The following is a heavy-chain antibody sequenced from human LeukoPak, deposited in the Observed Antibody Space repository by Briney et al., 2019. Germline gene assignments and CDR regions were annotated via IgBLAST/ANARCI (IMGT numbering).Heavy chain of an antibody. Sequence: GGSLRLSCAASGFTFSSYGMHWVRQAPGKGLEWVAVISYDGSNKYYADSVKGRFTISRDNSKNTLYLQMNSLRAEDTVVYYCARNQRRLDYWGQGTLVTVSS. J-gene: IGHJ4*02. V-gene: IGHV3-30*03. CDR3: ARNQRRLDY. D-gene: IGHD1-14*01. CDR2: ISYDGSNK. CDR1: GFTFSSYG.